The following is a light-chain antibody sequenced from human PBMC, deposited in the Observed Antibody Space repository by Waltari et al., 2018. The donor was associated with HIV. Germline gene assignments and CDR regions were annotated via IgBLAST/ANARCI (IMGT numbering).Light chain of an antibody. CDR3: QQYGSSSWT. CDR1: QSVSSSY. V-gene: IGKV3-20*01. J-gene: IGKJ1*01. Sequence: ESVLTQSPGTLSLSPGEGATLSCRASQSVSSSYLAWYQQQPGQAPRLLIYGASTRATGIPDRFSGSGSGTDFTLTISRLEPEDFAVYYCQQYGSSSWTFGQGTKVEIK. CDR2: GAS.